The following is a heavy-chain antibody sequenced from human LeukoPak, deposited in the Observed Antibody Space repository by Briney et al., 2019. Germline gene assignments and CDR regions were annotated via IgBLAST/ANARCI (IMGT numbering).Heavy chain of an antibody. V-gene: IGHV3-23*01. CDR3: AKSDDSSGYYYGIVY. J-gene: IGHJ4*02. Sequence: GGSLRLPCAASGFTFSSYAMNWVRQAPGKGLEWVSAIGGSGGSTYYADSVKGRFTISRDNSKNTLYLQMNSLRAEDTALYYCAKSDDSSGYYYGIVYWGQGTLVTVSS. CDR1: GFTFSSYA. CDR2: IGGSGGST. D-gene: IGHD3-22*01.